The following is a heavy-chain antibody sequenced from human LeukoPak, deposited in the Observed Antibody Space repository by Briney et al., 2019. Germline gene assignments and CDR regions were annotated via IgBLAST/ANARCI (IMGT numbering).Heavy chain of an antibody. V-gene: IGHV3-30*04. D-gene: IGHD2-2*03. CDR2: ISYDGSNK. CDR3: ARALDRRYGRAV. Sequence: GGSLRLSCAASGFTFSSYAMHWVRQAPGKGLEWVAVISYDGSNKYYADSVKGRFTISRDNSKNTLYLQMNSLRAEDTAVYYCARALDRRYGRAVGGKGPTVTVSS. CDR1: GFTFSSYA. J-gene: IGHJ6*04.